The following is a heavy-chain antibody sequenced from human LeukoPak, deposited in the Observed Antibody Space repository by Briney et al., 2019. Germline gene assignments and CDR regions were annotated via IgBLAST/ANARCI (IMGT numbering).Heavy chain of an antibody. CDR2: ISAYNGNT. J-gene: IGHJ3*02. D-gene: IGHD5-12*01. V-gene: IGHV1-18*01. CDR3: AREEDTVDIVATMEGAFDI. CDR1: GYTFTSYG. Sequence: ASVKVSCKASGYTFTSYGISWVRQAPGQGLEWMGWISAYNGNTNYAQKLQGRVTMTTDTSTSTAYMELRSLRSDDTAVYYCAREEDTVDIVATMEGAFDIWGQGTMVTVSS.